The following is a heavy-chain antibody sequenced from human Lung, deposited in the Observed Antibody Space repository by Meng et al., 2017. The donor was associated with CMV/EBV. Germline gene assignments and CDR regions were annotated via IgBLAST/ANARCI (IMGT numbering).Heavy chain of an antibody. CDR3: ARGRPKAVPAEGYFDY. V-gene: IGHV4-34*01. D-gene: IGHD2-2*01. Sequence: SETXSLXCAVYGGSFSGYYWSWIRQPPGKGLEWIGEINHSGSTNYNPSLKSRVTISVDTSKNQFSLKLSSVTAADTAVYYCARGRPKAVPAEGYFDYWGQGTLVTVSS. CDR2: INHSGST. J-gene: IGHJ4*02. CDR1: GGSFSGYY.